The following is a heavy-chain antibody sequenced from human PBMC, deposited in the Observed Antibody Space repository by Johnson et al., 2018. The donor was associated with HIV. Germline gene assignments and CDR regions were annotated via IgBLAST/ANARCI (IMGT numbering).Heavy chain of an antibody. CDR1: GFTFSSYA. CDR2: ISYDGSNK. CDR3: ANLGYSSSWDYDGFDI. V-gene: IGHV3-30*04. D-gene: IGHD6-13*01. J-gene: IGHJ3*02. Sequence: QVQLVESGGGVVQPGRSLRLSCAASGFTFSSYAMHWVRQAPGKGLEWVAVISYDGSNKYYADSVKGRFTISRDNSKNTLYLQMNSLRAEDTAVYYCANLGYSSSWDYDGFDIWGQGTMVTVSS.